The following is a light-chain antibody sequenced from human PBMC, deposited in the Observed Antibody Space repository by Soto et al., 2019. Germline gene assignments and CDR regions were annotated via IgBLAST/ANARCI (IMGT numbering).Light chain of an antibody. V-gene: IGKV3-11*01. J-gene: IGKJ5*01. Sequence: EIVLTQYPAPLSLSPGERATLSCRASQSVGSNLAWFQQKPGQAPRLLIYDASNRATGIPARFSGSGSGTDFTVTISSLEPEDFAVYYCQQRSNWPITFGQGARLEV. CDR1: QSVGSN. CDR3: QQRSNWPIT. CDR2: DAS.